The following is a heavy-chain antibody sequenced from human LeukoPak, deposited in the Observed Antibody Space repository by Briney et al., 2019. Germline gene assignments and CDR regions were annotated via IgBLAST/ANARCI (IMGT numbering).Heavy chain of an antibody. CDR2: INPSGGST. Sequence: ASVKVSCKASGYTFTSYAMHWVRQAPGQGLEWMGIINPSGGSTSYAQKFQGRVTMTRDTSTSTVYMELSSLRSEDTAVYYCARGQGYSSSWFNPFDYWGQGTLVTVSS. CDR3: ARGQGYSSSWFNPFDY. J-gene: IGHJ4*02. V-gene: IGHV1-46*01. CDR1: GYTFTSYA. D-gene: IGHD6-13*01.